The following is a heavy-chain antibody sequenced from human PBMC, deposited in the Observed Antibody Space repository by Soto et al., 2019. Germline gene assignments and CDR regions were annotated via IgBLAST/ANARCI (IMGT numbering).Heavy chain of an antibody. V-gene: IGHV4-34*01. CDR1: GGSFSGYY. CDR2: INHSGST. D-gene: IGHD5-12*01. Sequence: SETLSLTCAVYGGSFSGYYWTWIRQPPGKGLEWIGEINHSGSTNYNPSLKSRVTISVDTSKNQFSLKLSSVTAADTAVYYCARGMAPIITFDYWGQGTLVTVSS. CDR3: ARGMAPIITFDY. J-gene: IGHJ4*02.